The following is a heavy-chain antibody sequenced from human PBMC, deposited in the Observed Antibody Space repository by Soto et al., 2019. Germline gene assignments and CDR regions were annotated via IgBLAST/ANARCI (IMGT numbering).Heavy chain of an antibody. V-gene: IGHV3-33*01. CDR3: ARERDQSVGAIFGVVIGNYYYGMDV. CDR2: IWYDGSNK. Sequence: QVQLVESGGGVVQPGRSLSLSCAASGFTFSSYGMHWVRQAPGKGLEWVAVIWYDGSNKYYADSVKGRFTISRDNSKNTLYLQSNSQRAEDTAVYYCARERDQSVGAIFGVVIGNYYYGMDVWGQGTTVTVSS. D-gene: IGHD3-3*01. CDR1: GFTFSSYG. J-gene: IGHJ6*02.